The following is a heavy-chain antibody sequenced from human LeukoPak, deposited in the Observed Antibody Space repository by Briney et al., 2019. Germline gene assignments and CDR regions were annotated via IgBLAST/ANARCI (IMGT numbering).Heavy chain of an antibody. CDR2: IWYDGSNK. Sequence: GGSLRLSCAASGFTFSSYGMHWVRQAPGKGLEWVAVIWYDGSNKYYADSVKGRFTISRDNSKNTLYLQMNSLRAEDTAVYYCARDPTYTIFGVVDLYYYYGVDVWGQGTTVTVSS. V-gene: IGHV3-33*01. CDR3: ARDPTYTIFGVVDLYYYYGVDV. J-gene: IGHJ6*02. CDR1: GFTFSSYG. D-gene: IGHD3-3*01.